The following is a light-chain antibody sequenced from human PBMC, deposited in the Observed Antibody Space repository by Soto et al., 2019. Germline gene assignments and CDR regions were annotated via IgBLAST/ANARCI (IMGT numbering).Light chain of an antibody. CDR3: QQSYTTPTT. Sequence: DIQMTHSPSSLSASVGDRVTITCRASQSIGNSLTWYQQKPGKAPKLLIYGSSTLQGGVPSRFSGSGSGTDFALTISSLQPEDFATYYCQQSYTTPTTFGQGTRLDIK. V-gene: IGKV1-39*01. J-gene: IGKJ5*01. CDR1: QSIGNS. CDR2: GSS.